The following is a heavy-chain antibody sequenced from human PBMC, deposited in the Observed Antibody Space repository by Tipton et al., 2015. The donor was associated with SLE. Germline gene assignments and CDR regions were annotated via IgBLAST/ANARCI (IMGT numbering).Heavy chain of an antibody. V-gene: IGHV4-30-2*05. D-gene: IGHD5-24*01. J-gene: IGHJ4*02. CDR1: GGSMNSGGYS. Sequence: TLSLTCAVSGGSMNSGGYSWNWIRQPPGKGLEWVGYIHDSGITYYNPSLESRLTMSVDTSNNQFSLRLRYVTAADTAVYYCARDVDGYRAFDCWGQGTLVTVSS. CDR2: IHDSGIT. CDR3: ARDVDGYRAFDC.